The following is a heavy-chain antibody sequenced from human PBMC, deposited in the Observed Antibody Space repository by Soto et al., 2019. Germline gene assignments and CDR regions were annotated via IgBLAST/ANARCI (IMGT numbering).Heavy chain of an antibody. CDR1: RLIFSDSW. D-gene: IGHD3-10*01. V-gene: IGHV3-74*03. CDR3: GRDLVAGSGSLGH. Sequence: PGGSLRLSCTVSRLIFSDSWMHWVRQAPGKGLEWISRIHTDGSVRQYADSVRGRFTISRDNAKNTLYLDMNSLKVEDTALYYCGRDLVAGSGSLGHWGHGTLVTVS. CDR2: IHTDGSVR. J-gene: IGHJ4*01.